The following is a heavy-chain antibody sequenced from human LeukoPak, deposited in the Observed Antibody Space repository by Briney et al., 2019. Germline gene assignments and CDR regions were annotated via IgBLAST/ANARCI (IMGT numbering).Heavy chain of an antibody. CDR3: ASEQWLRFFYFDY. Sequence: GGSLRLSCAASGFTFSSYWMSWVRQAPGKGLEWVANIKQDGSEKYYVDSVKGRFTISRDNAKNSLYLQMNSLRAEDTAVYYCASEQWLRFFYFDYWGQGTLVTVSS. V-gene: IGHV3-7*01. CDR2: IKQDGSEK. CDR1: GFTFSSYW. J-gene: IGHJ4*02. D-gene: IGHD5-12*01.